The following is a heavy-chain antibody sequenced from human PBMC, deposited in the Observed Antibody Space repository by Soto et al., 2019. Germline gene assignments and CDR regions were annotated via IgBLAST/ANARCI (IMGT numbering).Heavy chain of an antibody. D-gene: IGHD2-2*01. V-gene: IGHV1-8*01. CDR1: GYTFTSYD. CDR3: ATLVPASDYYYYYYMDV. Sequence: ASVKVSCKASGYTFTSYDINWVRQATGQGLEWMGWMNPNSGNTGYAQKFQGRVTMTRNTSISTAYMELSSLRSEDTAVYYCATLVPASDYYYYYYMDVWGKGTTVTVSS. J-gene: IGHJ6*03. CDR2: MNPNSGNT.